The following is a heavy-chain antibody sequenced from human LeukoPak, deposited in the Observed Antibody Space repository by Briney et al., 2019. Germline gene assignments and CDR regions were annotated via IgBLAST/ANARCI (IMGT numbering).Heavy chain of an antibody. V-gene: IGHV1-18*01. CDR2: ISAYNGNT. CDR3: ARDPVYCGGGSCYGGYNWFDP. Sequence: ASVTVSCKASGYTFTSYGISWVRQAPGQGLEWMGWISAYNGNTNYAQKLQGRVTMTTDTSTSTAYMELRSLRSDDTAVYYCARDPVYCGGGSCYGGYNWFDPWRQGTLVTVSS. CDR1: GYTFTSYG. D-gene: IGHD2-15*01. J-gene: IGHJ5*02.